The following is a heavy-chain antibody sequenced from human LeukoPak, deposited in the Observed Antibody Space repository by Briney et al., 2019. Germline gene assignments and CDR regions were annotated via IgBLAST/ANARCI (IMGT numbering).Heavy chain of an antibody. CDR1: GFTFSSYG. J-gene: IGHJ1*01. CDR2: ISGSSDII. D-gene: IGHD1-26*01. V-gene: IGHV3-48*01. CDR3: ARDWSSGRHDEYFPH. Sequence: TGGSLRLSCAASGFTFSSYGMNWVRQAPGKGLEWVSYISGSSDIIHYTESVKGRFTISRDNAKNSVYLQMNSLRAEDTALYYCARDWSSGRHDEYFPHWGQGTLVTVSS.